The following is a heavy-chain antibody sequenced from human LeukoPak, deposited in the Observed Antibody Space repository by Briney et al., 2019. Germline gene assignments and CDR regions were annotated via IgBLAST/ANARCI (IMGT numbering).Heavy chain of an antibody. CDR3: ARGGEDFWTGYYSDH. Sequence: TGGSLRLSCAASGFTFSSYWMHWVRQAPGKGLVWVSRINSDGTTTQYVDSVRGRLTVSRDNAKNTLYLQMNSLRAEDTAVYYCARGGEDFWTGYYSDHWGQGTLVTVSS. V-gene: IGHV3-74*03. CDR2: INSDGTTT. CDR1: GFTFSSYW. D-gene: IGHD3/OR15-3a*01. J-gene: IGHJ4*02.